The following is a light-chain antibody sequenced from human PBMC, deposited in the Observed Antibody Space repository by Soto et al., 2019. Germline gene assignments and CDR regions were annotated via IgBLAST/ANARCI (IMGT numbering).Light chain of an antibody. CDR3: QHYGDSSWT. CDR1: QSIFSPY. V-gene: IGKV3-20*01. J-gene: IGKJ1*01. Sequence: IVLTQSPATLSLSPGEGATLSCRASQSIFSPYLAWYQQIPGQAPRLLIYSTSTRATGVPDRFSGSGSGTDFTLTISRVEPEDFAVYFCQHYGDSSWTFGQGSRVEIK. CDR2: STS.